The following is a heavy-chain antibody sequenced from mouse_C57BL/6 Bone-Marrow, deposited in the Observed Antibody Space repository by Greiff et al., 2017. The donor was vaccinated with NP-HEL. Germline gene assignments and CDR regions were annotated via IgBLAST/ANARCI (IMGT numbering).Heavy chain of an antibody. CDR3: ERNYDYDGNYFDY. D-gene: IGHD2-4*01. CDR1: GYTFTSYW. V-gene: IGHV1-69*01. CDR2: IDPSDSYT. J-gene: IGHJ2*01. Sequence: QVQLQQPGAELVMPGASVKLSCKASGYTFTSYWMHWVKQRPGQGLEWIGEIDPSDSYTNYNQKFKGKSTLTVDKSSSTAYMQLSSLTSEDSAVYYCERNYDYDGNYFDYWGQGTTLTVSS.